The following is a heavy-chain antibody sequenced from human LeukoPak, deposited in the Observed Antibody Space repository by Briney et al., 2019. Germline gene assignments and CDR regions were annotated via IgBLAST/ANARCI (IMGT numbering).Heavy chain of an antibody. Sequence: ASVTVSCKASGYTFTSYYMHWLRQAPGQGLEWMGVINPSGGSTSYAQKFQGRVTMTRDMSTSTVYMELSSLRSEDTAVYSCARDSGVDRVIKDYWGQGTLVTVSS. J-gene: IGHJ4*02. CDR1: GYTFTSYY. CDR2: INPSGGST. D-gene: IGHD3-10*01. V-gene: IGHV1-46*01. CDR3: ARDSGVDRVIKDY.